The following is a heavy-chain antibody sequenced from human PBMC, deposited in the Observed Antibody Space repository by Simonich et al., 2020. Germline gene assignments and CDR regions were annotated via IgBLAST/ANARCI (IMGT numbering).Heavy chain of an antibody. CDR1: GCSIRSRSYY. CDR3: ARWAYSSSYFDY. Sequence: QLQLQESGPGLVKPSETLSLPCTVSGCSIRSRSYYWGGIRQPPGRGLEWIGIIYYSGSTYYTPPLKSRVTRSVDTSKNQFSLKLSSVTAADTAVYYCARWAYSSSYFDYWGQGTLVTVSS. J-gene: IGHJ4*02. V-gene: IGHV4-39*01. CDR2: IYYSGST. D-gene: IGHD6-6*01.